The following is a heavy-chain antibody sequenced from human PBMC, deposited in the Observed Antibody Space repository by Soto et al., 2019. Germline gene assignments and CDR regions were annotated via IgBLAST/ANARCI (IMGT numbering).Heavy chain of an antibody. CDR3: ARHVEDDSSSIWYFAL. D-gene: IGHD3-22*01. J-gene: IGHJ2*01. V-gene: IGHV5-10-1*01. Sequence: EVQLVQSGAEMKKPGESLRMSCKSFGYTFTNYWISWVRQMPGKGLEWMGRIDPSDSYTSYSPSFQGHVTISVDKSINTAYLQWNSLKASDTAMYYCARHVEDDSSSIWYFALWGRGTLVTVSS. CDR2: IDPSDSYT. CDR1: GYTFTNYW.